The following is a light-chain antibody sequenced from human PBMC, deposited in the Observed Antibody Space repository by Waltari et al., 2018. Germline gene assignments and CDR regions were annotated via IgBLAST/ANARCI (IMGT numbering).Light chain of an antibody. Sequence: QSALTQPASVSGSPGQSITISCTGTSSDVGFYNFVSWYQHHPGNVPKLMIYEVSHRPSGVSNRFSGSKSGNTASLTISELQAEDEADYYCSSYTGRSTLYVFGTGTTVTVL. V-gene: IGLV2-14*01. CDR3: SSYTGRSTLYV. J-gene: IGLJ1*01. CDR1: SSDVGFYNF. CDR2: EVS.